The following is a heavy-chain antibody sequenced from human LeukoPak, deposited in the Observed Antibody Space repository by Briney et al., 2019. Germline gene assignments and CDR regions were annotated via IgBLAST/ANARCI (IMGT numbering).Heavy chain of an antibody. CDR2: ISSSGTTI. CDR1: GFTFTNYE. D-gene: IGHD3-22*01. Sequence: GGSLRLSCAASGFTFTNYEMTWVRQAPGKGLEWVSYISSSGTTIYYADSVKGRFTISRDNAKNSFPQMNSLRAEDTAVYYCARDNYDSSTPYYFDYWGQGTLVTVSS. J-gene: IGHJ4*02. V-gene: IGHV3-48*03. CDR3: ARDNYDSSTPYYFDY.